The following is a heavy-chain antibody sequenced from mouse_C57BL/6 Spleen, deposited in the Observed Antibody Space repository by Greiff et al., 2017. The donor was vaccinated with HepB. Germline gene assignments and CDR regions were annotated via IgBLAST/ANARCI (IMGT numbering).Heavy chain of an antibody. V-gene: IGHV5-4*01. CDR3: ARDEGAYDYPWFAY. CDR1: GFTFSSYA. D-gene: IGHD2-4*01. J-gene: IGHJ3*01. CDR2: ISDGGSYT. Sequence: EVKLVESGGGLVKPGGSLKLSCAASGFTFSSYAMSWVRQTPEKRLEWVATISDGGSYTYYPDNVKGRFTISRDNAKNNLYLQMSHLKSEDTAMYYCARDEGAYDYPWFAYWGQGTLVTVSA.